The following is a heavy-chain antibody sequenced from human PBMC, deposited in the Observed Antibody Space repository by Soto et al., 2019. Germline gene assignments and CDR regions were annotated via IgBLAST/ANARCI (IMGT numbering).Heavy chain of an antibody. CDR1: GFTFSDYY. V-gene: IGHV3-11*06. CDR3: ARDLARGYSYGYSFDY. D-gene: IGHD5-18*01. Sequence: GGSLRLSCAASGFTFSDYYMSWIRQAPGKGLEWVSYISSSSSYTNYADSVKGRFTISRDNAKNSLYLQMNSLRAEDTAVYYCARDLARGYSYGYSFDYWGQGTLVTVSS. CDR2: ISSSSSYT. J-gene: IGHJ4*02.